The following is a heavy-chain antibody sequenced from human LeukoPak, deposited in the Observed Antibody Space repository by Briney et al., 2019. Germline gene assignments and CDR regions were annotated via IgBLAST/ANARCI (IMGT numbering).Heavy chain of an antibody. CDR3: ARHLYYYDSSGYPGGAFDI. V-gene: IGHV4-59*08. Sequence: SETLSLTCTVSGGSISSYYWSWIRQPPGKGLEWIGYIYYSGSTNYNPSLKSRVTISVDTSKNQFSLKLSSVTAADTAVYYCARHLYYYDSSGYPGGAFDIWGQGTMVTVSS. CDR1: GGSISSYY. D-gene: IGHD3-22*01. CDR2: IYYSGST. J-gene: IGHJ3*02.